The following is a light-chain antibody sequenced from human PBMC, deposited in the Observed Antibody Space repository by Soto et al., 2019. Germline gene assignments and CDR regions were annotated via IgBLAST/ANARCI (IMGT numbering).Light chain of an antibody. J-gene: IGKJ1*01. CDR1: QAIRND. CDR3: LQHNNYPWT. V-gene: IGKV1-17*01. CDR2: VAF. Sequence: DIQMTQSPSSLSASVGDRVTITCRASQAIRNDVGWYQQKPGKDPKRLIYVAFRLESGVPSRFSGSGFGTEFTLTISGLQPEDVATYYCLQHNNYPWTFGQGTRVEIK.